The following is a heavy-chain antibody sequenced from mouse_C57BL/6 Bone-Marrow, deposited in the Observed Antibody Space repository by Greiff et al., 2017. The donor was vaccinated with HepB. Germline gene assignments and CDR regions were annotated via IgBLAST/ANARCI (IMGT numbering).Heavy chain of an antibody. CDR3: ARGVYGNYVNYYAMDY. CDR2: INPGSGGT. CDR1: GYAFTNYL. Sequence: VQRVESGAELVRPGTSVKVSCKASGYAFTNYLIEWVKQRPGQGLEWIGVINPGSGGTNYNEKFKGKATLTADKSSSTAYMQLSSLTSEDSAVYFCARGVYGNYVNYYAMDYWGQGTSVTVSS. D-gene: IGHD2-1*01. V-gene: IGHV1-54*01. J-gene: IGHJ4*01.